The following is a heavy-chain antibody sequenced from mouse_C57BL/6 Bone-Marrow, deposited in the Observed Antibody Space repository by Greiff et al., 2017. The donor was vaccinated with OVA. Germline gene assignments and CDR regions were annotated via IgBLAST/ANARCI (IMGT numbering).Heavy chain of an antibody. CDR2: FYPGSGSI. CDR3: ARHEDGAPDFDY. J-gene: IGHJ2*01. Sequence: QVQLQQSGAELVKPGASVKLSCKASGYTFTEYTIHWVKQRSGQGLAWIGWFYPGSGSIKYNEKFKDQATLTADTSSSTGYWELSRLTSEDSAVYFCARHEDGAPDFDYWGQGTTLTVSA. V-gene: IGHV1-62-2*01. CDR1: GYTFTEYT.